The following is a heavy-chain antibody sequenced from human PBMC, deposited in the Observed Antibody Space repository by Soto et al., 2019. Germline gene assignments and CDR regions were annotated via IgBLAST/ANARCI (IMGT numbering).Heavy chain of an antibody. CDR2: ISWNSGSI. V-gene: IGHV3-9*01. J-gene: IGHJ5*02. D-gene: IGHD1-1*01. Sequence: EVQLVESGGGLVQPGRSLRLSCAASGFTFDDYAMHWVRQLPGKGLEWVSGISWNSGSIGYADSVKGRFTISRDNAKNSLYLQMNNLRAEDTAFYHCAKDISTGTTTFSWFDPWGQGTLVTVSS. CDR1: GFTFDDYA. CDR3: AKDISTGTTTFSWFDP.